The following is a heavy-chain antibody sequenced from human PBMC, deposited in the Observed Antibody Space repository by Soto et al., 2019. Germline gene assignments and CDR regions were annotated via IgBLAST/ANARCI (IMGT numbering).Heavy chain of an antibody. D-gene: IGHD3-22*01. CDR2: IHSSGSI. V-gene: IGHV4-30-4*01. CDR1: GGSISSDDYY. J-gene: IGHJ1*01. CDR3: ARDLDGLHDDNSGPYPRPG. Sequence: PSETLSLTCTVSGGSISSDDYYWSWIRQAPGRGLEWIGYIHSSGSIYYNPSLKSRATTSIDTARNQFSLKVSSVTVADTAVYYCARDLDGLHDDNSGPYPRPGWGQGTLVTVSS.